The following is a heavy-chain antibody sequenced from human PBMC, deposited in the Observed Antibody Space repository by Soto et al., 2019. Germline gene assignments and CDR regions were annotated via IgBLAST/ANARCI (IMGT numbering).Heavy chain of an antibody. J-gene: IGHJ5*02. CDR1: RGSLSNYF. V-gene: IGHV4-59*12. D-gene: IGHD2-21*02. CDR2: ISYSGTT. CDR3: VRVSATYCGGDCPYNWFDP. Sequence: SETLSLTCTVSRGSLSNYFWTWIRQPPGRGLEWIGYISYSGTTNYNPSLKSRITMSVDTSRNQFSLKLSSVTAADTAVYYCVRVSATYCGGDCPYNWFDPWGQGTLVTVSS.